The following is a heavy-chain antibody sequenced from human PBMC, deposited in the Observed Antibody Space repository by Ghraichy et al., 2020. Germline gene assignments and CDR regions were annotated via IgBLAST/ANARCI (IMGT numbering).Heavy chain of an antibody. V-gene: IGHV4-39*01. CDR3: ARAYYGSGSYYNVIITPRTPFDY. D-gene: IGHD3-10*01. J-gene: IGHJ4*02. CDR1: GGSISSSSYY. CDR2: IYYSGST. Sequence: SETLSLTCTVSGGSISSSSYYWGWIRQPPGKGLEWIGSIYYSGSTYYNPSLKSRVTISVDTSKNQFSLKLSSVTAADTAVYYCARAYYGSGSYYNVIITPRTPFDYWGQGTLVTVSS.